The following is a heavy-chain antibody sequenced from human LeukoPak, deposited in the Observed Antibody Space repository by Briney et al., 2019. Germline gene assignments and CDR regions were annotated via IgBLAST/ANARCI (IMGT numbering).Heavy chain of an antibody. CDR2: ISSGSRTI. J-gene: IGHJ4*02. CDR1: GFTFGSYS. CDR3: ARESITGHRDFDY. Sequence: GGSLRLSCAASGFTFGSYSMSWVRQAPGKGLEWISYISSGSRTIYYADSVEGRLTVSRDNAKNSLYLQMRSLRAEDTAVYYCARESITGHRDFDYWGQGTLVTVSS. V-gene: IGHV3-48*01. D-gene: IGHD1-20*01.